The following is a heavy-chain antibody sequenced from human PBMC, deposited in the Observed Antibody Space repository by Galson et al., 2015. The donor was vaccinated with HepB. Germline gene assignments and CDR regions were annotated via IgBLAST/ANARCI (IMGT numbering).Heavy chain of an antibody. CDR3: ARDPSSSSEKGY. Sequence: SLRLSCAASGFTVSSSYMSWIRQAPGKGLEWVSVIYSGGSTYYADSVKGRFTISRDNSKNTLYLQMNSLRAEDTAVYYCARDPSSSSEKGYWGQGTLVTVSS. D-gene: IGHD6-6*01. CDR1: GFTVSSSY. J-gene: IGHJ4*02. V-gene: IGHV3-53*01. CDR2: IYSGGST.